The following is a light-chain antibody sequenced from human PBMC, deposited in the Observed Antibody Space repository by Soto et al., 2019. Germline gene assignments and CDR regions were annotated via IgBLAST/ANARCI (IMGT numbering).Light chain of an antibody. CDR2: DVS. J-gene: IGLJ2*01. CDR1: SSDVGGYNY. Sequence: HSALTQPASVSGSPGQSITISCTGTSSDVGGYNYVSWYQQHPGKAPKLMIYDVSNRPSGVSNRFSGSKSGNTASLTISGLQAEDEADYYCSSYTSSSTSYVVFGGGTKLTVL. CDR3: SSYTSSSTSYVV. V-gene: IGLV2-14*01.